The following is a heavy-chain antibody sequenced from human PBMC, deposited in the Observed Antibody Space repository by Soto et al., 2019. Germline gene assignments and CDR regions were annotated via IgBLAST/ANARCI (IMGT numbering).Heavy chain of an antibody. D-gene: IGHD6-6*01. Sequence: PXVSLRLSCAASGFTFSSYGMHWVRQAPGKGLEWVAVISYDGSNKYYADSVKGRFTISRDNSKNTLYLQMNSLRAEDTAVYYCAKDPPEYSSSSEYYYGMDVWGQGTTVTAP. CDR1: GFTFSSYG. CDR2: ISYDGSNK. J-gene: IGHJ6*02. V-gene: IGHV3-30*18. CDR3: AKDPPEYSSSSEYYYGMDV.